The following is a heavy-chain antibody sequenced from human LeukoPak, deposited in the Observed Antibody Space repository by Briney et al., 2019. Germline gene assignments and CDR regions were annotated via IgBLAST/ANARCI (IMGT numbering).Heavy chain of an antibody. J-gene: IGHJ6*03. CDR2: ISAYNGNT. CDR3: ARDRRITMVRGVLYYMDV. Sequence: ASVKVSCKASGYTFTSYGISWVRQAPGQGLEWMGWISAYNGNTNYAQELQGRVTMTTDTSTSTAYMELRSLRSDDTAVYYCARDRRITMVRGVLYYMDVWGKGTTVTISS. V-gene: IGHV1-18*01. CDR1: GYTFTSYG. D-gene: IGHD3-10*01.